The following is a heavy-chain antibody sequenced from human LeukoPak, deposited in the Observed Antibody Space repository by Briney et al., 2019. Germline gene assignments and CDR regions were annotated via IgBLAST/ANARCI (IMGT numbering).Heavy chain of an antibody. CDR2: MNPNSGNT. Sequence: ASVKVSCKASGYAFTSYDINWVRQATGQGLEWMGWMNPNSGNTGYAQKFQGRVTMTRNTSISTAYMELSSLRSEDTAVYYCARGLDYDILTGSWGQGTLVSVSS. D-gene: IGHD3-9*01. J-gene: IGHJ5*02. CDR1: GYAFTSYD. V-gene: IGHV1-8*01. CDR3: ARGLDYDILTGS.